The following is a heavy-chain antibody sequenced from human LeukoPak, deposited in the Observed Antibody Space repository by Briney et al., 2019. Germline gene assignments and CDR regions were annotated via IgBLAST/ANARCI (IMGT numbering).Heavy chain of an antibody. V-gene: IGHV4-39*07. CDR3: AREEDIAVDNFDY. Sequence: SETLSLTCTVSGGSISSTSYYWGWIRQPPGKGLEWIGSIYHSGSTYYNPSLKSRVTISVDTSKNQFSLKLSSVTAADTAVYYCAREEDIAVDNFDYWGQGTLVTVSS. CDR2: IYHSGST. J-gene: IGHJ4*02. D-gene: IGHD6-19*01. CDR1: GGSISSTSYY.